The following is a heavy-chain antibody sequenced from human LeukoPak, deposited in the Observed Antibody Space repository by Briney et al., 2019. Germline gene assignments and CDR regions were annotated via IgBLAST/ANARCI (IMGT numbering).Heavy chain of an antibody. D-gene: IGHD7-27*01. Sequence: SETLSLTCAVYGGSFRGYYWSWIRQPPGKGLEWIGEINHSGSTNYNPSLKSRVTISVDTSKNQFSLKLSSVTAADTAVYYCARDWEFDYWGQGTLVTVSS. CDR3: ARDWEFDY. V-gene: IGHV4-34*01. J-gene: IGHJ4*02. CDR2: INHSGST. CDR1: GGSFRGYY.